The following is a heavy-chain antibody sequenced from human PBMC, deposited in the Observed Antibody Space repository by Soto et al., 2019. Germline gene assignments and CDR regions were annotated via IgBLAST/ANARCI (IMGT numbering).Heavy chain of an antibody. CDR3: ARGYDILTGYSVHSPYDAFDI. V-gene: IGHV3-66*01. J-gene: IGHJ3*02. CDR1: GFTVSSNY. CDR2: IYSGGST. D-gene: IGHD3-9*01. Sequence: PGGSLRLSCAASGFTVSSNYMSWVRQAPGKGLEWVSVIYSGGSTYYADSVKGRFTISRDNSKNTLYLQMNSLRAEDTAVYYCARGYDILTGYSVHSPYDAFDIWGQGTMVTVSS.